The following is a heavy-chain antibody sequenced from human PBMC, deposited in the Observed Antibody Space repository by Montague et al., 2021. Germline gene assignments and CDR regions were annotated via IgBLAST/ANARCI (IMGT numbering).Heavy chain of an antibody. D-gene: IGHD6-19*01. CDR2: ITHTGST. CDR1: GGSLSGYI. CDR3: TRGEVAVTGINY. J-gene: IGHJ4*02. Sequence: SETLSLTCAVYGGSLSGYIWNWIRQPPGRDLEWIGQITHTGSTSYNPSLKSRVTMSVDTSENHVSLRLSSVTAADTAVYYCTRGEVAVTGINYWGQGALVTVS. V-gene: IGHV4-34*01.